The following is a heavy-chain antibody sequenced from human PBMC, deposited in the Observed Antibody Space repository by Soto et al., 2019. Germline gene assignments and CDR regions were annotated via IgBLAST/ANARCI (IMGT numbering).Heavy chain of an antibody. J-gene: IGHJ4*02. CDR1: GFTFRSYR. Sequence: QVQLVESGGGVVQPGRSLRLSCAASGFTFRSYRMHWVRQAPGKVLEWVAFISYDGSNKYYTDSVKGRFTISRDNSKNTLFLQMNSLRAEDTAVYYCAKERPYSSSWYEGGDFDYWGRGTLVIVSS. CDR3: AKERPYSSSWYEGGDFDY. D-gene: IGHD6-13*01. CDR2: ISYDGSNK. V-gene: IGHV3-30*18.